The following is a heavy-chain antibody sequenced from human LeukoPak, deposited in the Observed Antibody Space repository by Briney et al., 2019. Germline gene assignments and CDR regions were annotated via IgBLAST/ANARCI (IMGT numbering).Heavy chain of an antibody. CDR2: ISSSGSTI. CDR3: ARDRPYGSGRERYFDY. V-gene: IGHV3-48*03. D-gene: IGHD3-10*01. J-gene: IGHJ4*02. CDR1: GFTFSSYE. Sequence: PGGSLRLSCAASGFTFSSYEMNWVRQAPGKGLEWVSYISSSGSTIYYADSVKGRFTISRDNAKNPLYLQMNSLRAEDTAVYYCARDRPYGSGRERYFDYWGQGTLVTVSS.